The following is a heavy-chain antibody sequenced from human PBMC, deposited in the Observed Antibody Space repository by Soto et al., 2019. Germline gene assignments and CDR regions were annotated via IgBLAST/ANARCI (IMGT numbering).Heavy chain of an antibody. J-gene: IGHJ4*02. CDR1: EGSISSGRYY. Sequence: SETLSHTCTVAEGSISSGRYYWSWIRQPPGKGLEWIGYIYYSGSTYYNPSLKSRVTISVDTSKNQFSLKLSSVTAADTAVYYCARDSVDCSGGSCYPRTDYWGQGTLVTVSS. D-gene: IGHD2-15*01. V-gene: IGHV4-31*03. CDR2: IYYSGST. CDR3: ARDSVDCSGGSCYPRTDY.